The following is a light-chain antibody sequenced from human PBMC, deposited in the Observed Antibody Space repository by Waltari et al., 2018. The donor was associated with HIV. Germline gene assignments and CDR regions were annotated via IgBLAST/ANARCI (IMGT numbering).Light chain of an antibody. CDR3: QQYQSYPWT. CDR1: ENISAW. J-gene: IGKJ1*01. Sequence: DIQMTQSPSTLSASVRDTVTITCWASENISAWLAWFQQKPGQVPNLLIYKTSSMQEGVSPRFSGSGSGTDFTLTINNLQPDDSATYYCQQYQSYPWTFGQGTRLEIK. V-gene: IGKV1-5*03. CDR2: KTS.